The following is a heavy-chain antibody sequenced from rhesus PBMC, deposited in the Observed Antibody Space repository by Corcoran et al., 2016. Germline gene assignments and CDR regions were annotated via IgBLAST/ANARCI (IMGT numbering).Heavy chain of an antibody. Sequence: QVQLQESGPGLVKPSETLSLTCAVSGYSISSGYYWGWIRQPPGKGLEYIGYISGSSGTTYYNPSPKSRVTISKDTSRNQFSLTLSSVTAADTAVYYCARHRGGSDLDCWGQGVLVTVSS. J-gene: IGHJ4*01. CDR1: GYSISSGYY. CDR3: ARHRGGSDLDC. CDR2: ISGSSGTT. D-gene: IGHD6-25*01. V-gene: IGHV4-99*01.